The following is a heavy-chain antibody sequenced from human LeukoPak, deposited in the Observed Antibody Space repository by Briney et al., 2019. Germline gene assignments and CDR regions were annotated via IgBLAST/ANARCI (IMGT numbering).Heavy chain of an antibody. D-gene: IGHD1-26*01. Sequence: SGTLSLTCSVSDPSISGYYWSWIRQPPGKGLEWIGSIHFSGSTNYNPSLRSRVTISVDTSKNQLSLKLSSVTAADTAVYYCARDLGGIYFDYWGQGTLVTVSS. V-gene: IGHV4-59*01. CDR1: DPSISGYY. CDR3: ARDLGGIYFDY. J-gene: IGHJ4*02. CDR2: IHFSGST.